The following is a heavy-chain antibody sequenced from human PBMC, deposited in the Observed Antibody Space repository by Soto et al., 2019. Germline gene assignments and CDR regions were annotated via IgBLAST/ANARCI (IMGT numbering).Heavy chain of an antibody. CDR2: IYYSGST. Sequence: QLQLQESGPGLVKPSETLSLTCTVSGGSISSSSYYWGWIRQPPGKGLEWIGSIYYSGSTYYNPSLKSRVTISVDTSKNQFSLKLSSVTAADTAVYYCARQPYSSGWYGTPGFDYWGQGTLVTVSS. CDR3: ARQPYSSGWYGTPGFDY. V-gene: IGHV4-39*01. D-gene: IGHD6-19*01. CDR1: GGSISSSSYY. J-gene: IGHJ4*02.